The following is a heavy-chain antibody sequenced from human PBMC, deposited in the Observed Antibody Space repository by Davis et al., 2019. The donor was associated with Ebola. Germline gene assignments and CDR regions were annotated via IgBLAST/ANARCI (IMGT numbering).Heavy chain of an antibody. CDR2: TYYSSKWYN. D-gene: IGHD5-12*01. J-gene: IGHJ4*02. CDR3: ARGWLRAPGFDY. CDR1: GDSVSSGG. Sequence: LRLSCAISGDSVSSGGWNWIRQSPSRGLEWLGRTYYSSKWYNDYAVSVKSRITINPDTSKNQFSLQLNSVTPEDTAVYYCARGWLRAPGFDYWGQGSLVTVSS. V-gene: IGHV6-1*01.